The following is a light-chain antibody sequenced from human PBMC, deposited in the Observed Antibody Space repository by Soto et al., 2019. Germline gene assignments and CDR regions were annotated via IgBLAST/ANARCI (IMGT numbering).Light chain of an antibody. Sequence: QSVLTQPASVSGSLGQSITISCTGTSTDFGGQNYVSWYQQHPGRAPKLILYEVSNRPSGISNRLSGSKSGNTASLTISGLQSEDEADYYCSSYTDVVTLEVFGPGTKVTVL. V-gene: IGLV2-14*01. CDR1: STDFGGQNY. CDR2: EVS. CDR3: SSYTDVVTLEV. J-gene: IGLJ1*01.